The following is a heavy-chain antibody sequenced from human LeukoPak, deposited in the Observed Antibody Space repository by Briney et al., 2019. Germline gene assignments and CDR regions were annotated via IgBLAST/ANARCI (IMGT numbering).Heavy chain of an antibody. CDR1: GFTFSDYC. V-gene: IGHV3-11*01. J-gene: IGHJ2*01. CDR2: ISSSGSTI. CDR3: ARDLGDCGGDCSPWYFDL. Sequence: GGSLRLSCAASGFTFSDYCMSWIRQAPGKGLEWVSYISSSGSTIYYADSVKGRFTISRDNAKNSLYLQMNSLRAEDTAVYYCARDLGDCGGDCSPWYFDLWGRGTLVTVSS. D-gene: IGHD2-21*02.